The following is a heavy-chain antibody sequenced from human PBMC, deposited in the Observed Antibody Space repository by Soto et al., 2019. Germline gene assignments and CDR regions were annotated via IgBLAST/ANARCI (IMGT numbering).Heavy chain of an antibody. CDR3: AILYVWGSELDY. V-gene: IGHV3-30*03. Sequence: QVQLVESGGGVVQPGRSLRLSCAASGFPLSFYVMHWARQAPGKGLEWVALVSNDGNNQYYADSVKGRFTISRDNSKNIRYLQMSSLRAEDTAVYYCAILYVWGSELDYWGQGTLVTVSS. D-gene: IGHD3-16*01. CDR1: GFPLSFYV. CDR2: VSNDGNNQ. J-gene: IGHJ4*02.